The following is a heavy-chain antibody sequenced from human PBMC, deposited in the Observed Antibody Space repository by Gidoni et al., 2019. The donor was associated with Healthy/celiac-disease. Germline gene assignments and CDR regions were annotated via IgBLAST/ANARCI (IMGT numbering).Heavy chain of an antibody. CDR1: GFTFSRYG. D-gene: IGHD6-19*01. Sequence: QVQLVESGGGVVQPGRSLRLSCVASGFTFSRYGMHWVRQAPGKGLEWVAVISYDGSNKYYEDSVKGRFSISRDSSKNTLYLQMNSLRTEDTAVYYCAKGRYSSGWYVGWASDYWGQGTLVTVSS. CDR3: AKGRYSSGWYVGWASDY. J-gene: IGHJ4*02. V-gene: IGHV3-30*18. CDR2: ISYDGSNK.